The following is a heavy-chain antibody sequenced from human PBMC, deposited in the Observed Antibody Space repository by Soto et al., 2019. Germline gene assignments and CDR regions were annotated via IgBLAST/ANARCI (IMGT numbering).Heavy chain of an antibody. J-gene: IGHJ4*02. CDR3: ARRLYGDYDD. V-gene: IGHV1-18*01. CDR2: ISTYNGNK. CDR1: GYSFPTSG. D-gene: IGHD4-17*01. Sequence: QAQLVQSGAEVKEPGAPVKVSCKPSGYSFPTSGITGVRQAPGQGLEGMGGISTYNGNKNYAQKLKDRVTLTTDTSTSTAYVDLRSLRSDDTDVYYCARRLYGDYDDWGQGPLVTVSS.